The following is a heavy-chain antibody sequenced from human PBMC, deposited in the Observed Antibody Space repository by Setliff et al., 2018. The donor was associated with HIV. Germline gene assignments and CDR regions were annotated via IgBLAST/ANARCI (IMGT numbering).Heavy chain of an antibody. CDR3: ARRGLQAVAGGFDY. CDR2: IHTSGNT. Sequence: LSLTCTVSGGSISSGDYYWTWIRQPAGKGLQWIGRIHTSGNTNYNPSLKSRVTISVDTSKNQFSLKLSSVTAADTAVYYCARRGLQAVAGGFDYWGQGTLVTVSS. J-gene: IGHJ4*02. CDR1: GGSISSGDYY. D-gene: IGHD6-19*01. V-gene: IGHV4-61*02.